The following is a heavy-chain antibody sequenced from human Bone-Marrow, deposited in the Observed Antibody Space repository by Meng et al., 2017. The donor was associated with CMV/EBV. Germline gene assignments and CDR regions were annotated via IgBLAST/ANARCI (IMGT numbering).Heavy chain of an antibody. CDR3: ASSVMLDY. V-gene: IGHV3-30*04. CDR2: IAYDGSNK. D-gene: IGHD3-16*01. J-gene: IGHJ4*02. Sequence: GGSLRLSCAASGFTFSSYAMHWVRQDPGKGLEWVAVIAYDGSNKYYADSVKGRFTISRDNSKNTLYLQMNSLRAEDKAVYYCASSVMLDYWGQGTLVTVSS. CDR1: GFTFSSYA.